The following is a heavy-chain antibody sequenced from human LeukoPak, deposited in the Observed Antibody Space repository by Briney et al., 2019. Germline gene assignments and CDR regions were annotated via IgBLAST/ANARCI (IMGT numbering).Heavy chain of an antibody. J-gene: IGHJ5*02. CDR2: IYYSGST. V-gene: IGHV4-59*01. Sequence: PSETLSLTCTVSGGSISSYYWSWIRQPPGKGLEWIGYIYYSGSTTYNPSLKSRVTISVDTSKYQFSLKLSSVTAADTAVYYCARVLRYFDWLPYNWFDPWGQGTLVTVSS. CDR1: GGSISSYY. D-gene: IGHD3-9*01. CDR3: ARVLRYFDWLPYNWFDP.